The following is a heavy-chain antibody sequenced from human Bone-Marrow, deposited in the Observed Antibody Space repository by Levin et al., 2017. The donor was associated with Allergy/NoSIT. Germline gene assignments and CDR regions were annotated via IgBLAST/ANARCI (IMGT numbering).Heavy chain of an antibody. CDR2: MKQDGSEE. Sequence: LSLTCAASGFIFSNYWMSWVRQAPGRGLEWVTSMKQDGSEEAYVDSVKGRFTISRDNAKNSLFLQMNSLRAEDTALYYCARAGATSSGRYYFDYWGQGTLLTVSS. J-gene: IGHJ4*02. D-gene: IGHD6-19*01. CDR3: ARAGATSSGRYYFDY. V-gene: IGHV3-7*01. CDR1: GFIFSNYW.